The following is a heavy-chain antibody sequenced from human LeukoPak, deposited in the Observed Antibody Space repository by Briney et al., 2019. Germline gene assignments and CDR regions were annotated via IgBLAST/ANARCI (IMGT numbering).Heavy chain of an antibody. J-gene: IGHJ5*02. D-gene: IGHD1-26*01. CDR2: IYYSGST. CDR1: GGSISSSSYY. Sequence: SSETLSLTCTVSGGSISSSSYYWGWIRQPPGKGLEWIGSIYYSGSTYYNPSLKSRVILSVDTSKNQFSLKLISVTVADTAIYYCARGQGATVPQVGKNWFDPWGQGTRVTVSS. CDR3: ARGQGATVPQVGKNWFDP. V-gene: IGHV4-39*07.